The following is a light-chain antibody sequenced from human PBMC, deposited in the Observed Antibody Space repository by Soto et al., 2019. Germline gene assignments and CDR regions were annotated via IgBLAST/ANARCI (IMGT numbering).Light chain of an antibody. CDR1: QSVSRD. Sequence: EIVMTQSPATLSVSPGERATLSCRASQSVSRDLAWYQQKPGQAPRLLIYGASTRATSIPARFSGGRSGTEYALTISSLEPEDSAVYFCQQRHMGPITFGQGTRLEIK. CDR3: QQRHMGPIT. V-gene: IGKV3-15*01. J-gene: IGKJ5*01. CDR2: GAS.